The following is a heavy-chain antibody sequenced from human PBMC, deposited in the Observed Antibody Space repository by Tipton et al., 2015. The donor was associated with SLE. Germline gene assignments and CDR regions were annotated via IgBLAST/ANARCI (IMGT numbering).Heavy chain of an antibody. CDR1: GGSISSGGYY. J-gene: IGHJ4*02. CDR2: MYYTGST. V-gene: IGHV4-31*03. CDR3: ARHGDILTGYLHFDY. D-gene: IGHD3-9*01. Sequence: TLSLTCTVSGGSISSGGYYWSWIRQDPGKGLEWMGHMYYTGSTYYNPSLKSRVTISVDTSKNQFSLKLSSVTAADTAVYYCARHGDILTGYLHFDYWGQGTLVTVSS.